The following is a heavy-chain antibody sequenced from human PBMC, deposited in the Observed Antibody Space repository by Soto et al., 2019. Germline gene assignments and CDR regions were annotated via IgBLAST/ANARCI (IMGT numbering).Heavy chain of an antibody. Sequence: SVKVSCKASGFTFTSSAVQWVRRARGQRLEWIGWIVVGSGNTNYAQKFQERVTMSVDTSKNQFYLNLSYVTAADTAVYYCAKYERGSGEYYLDYWGRGTLVTVSS. CDR3: AKYERGSGEYYLDY. CDR2: IVVGSGNT. J-gene: IGHJ4*02. CDR1: GFTFTSSA. D-gene: IGHD3-10*01. V-gene: IGHV1-58*01.